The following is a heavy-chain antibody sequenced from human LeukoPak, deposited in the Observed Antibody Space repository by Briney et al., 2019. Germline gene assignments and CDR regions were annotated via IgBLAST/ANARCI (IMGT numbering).Heavy chain of an antibody. V-gene: IGHV5-51*01. CDR1: GYSFTSYW. D-gene: IGHD2-21*01. CDR2: IYPGDSDT. CDR3: ARPRIVASVHDAFDI. Sequence: GESLKISCKGSGYSFTSYWIGWVRQMPGKGLEWMGIIYPGDSDTRYSPSFQGQVTISADKSISTAYLQWSSLKASDTAMYYCARPRIVASVHDAFDIWGQGTMVTVSS. J-gene: IGHJ3*02.